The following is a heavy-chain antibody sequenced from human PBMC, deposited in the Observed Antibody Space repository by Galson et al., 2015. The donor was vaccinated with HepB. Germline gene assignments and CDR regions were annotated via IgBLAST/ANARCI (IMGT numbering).Heavy chain of an antibody. J-gene: IGHJ4*02. D-gene: IGHD3-10*01. Sequence: SLRPSCAASGFTFSSSYLHWVRQAPGKGLDWVALISYDGSNKYYADSVRGRFTISRDNFKNTLYLQMNSLRAEDTAVYYCARAVAMVRELDYWGQGTLVTVSS. CDR3: ARAVAMVRELDY. V-gene: IGHV3-30*04. CDR2: ISYDGSNK. CDR1: GFTFSSSY.